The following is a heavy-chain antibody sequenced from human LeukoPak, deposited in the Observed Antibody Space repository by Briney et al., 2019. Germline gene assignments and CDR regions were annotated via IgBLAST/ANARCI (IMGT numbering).Heavy chain of an antibody. D-gene: IGHD5-18*01. CDR3: ARDGPTAYFDY. CDR1: GYTFNANW. V-gene: IGHV3-7*01. J-gene: IGHJ4*02. CDR2: IKEDGSEE. Sequence: PGGSLRLSCAASGYTFNANWMTWVRQAPGKGLEWVANIKEDGSEEYYVDSVKGRFTISRGNTKNSVYLQMNSLRAEDTAVYYCARDGPTAYFDYWGQGTLVTVSS.